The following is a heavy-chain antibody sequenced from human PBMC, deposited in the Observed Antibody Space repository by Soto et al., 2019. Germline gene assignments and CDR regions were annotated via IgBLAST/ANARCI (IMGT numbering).Heavy chain of an antibody. Sequence: QLQLQESGPGLVKPSETLSLTCTVSGGSISSSSFHWGWIRQPPGKGLEWIGSIYYSGSTYYSPSLQRRVTISVDTPKNQFSLKLSSVTAADTAVYYCARRERAAGTDWWFDPWGQGTLVTVSS. D-gene: IGHD6-13*01. CDR2: IYYSGST. V-gene: IGHV4-39*01. CDR3: ARRERAAGTDWWFDP. CDR1: GGSISSSSFH. J-gene: IGHJ5*02.